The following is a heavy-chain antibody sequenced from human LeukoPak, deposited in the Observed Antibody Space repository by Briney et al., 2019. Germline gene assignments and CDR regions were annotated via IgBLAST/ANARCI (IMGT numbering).Heavy chain of an antibody. CDR1: GGSISSGGYY. V-gene: IGHV4-31*03. J-gene: IGHJ6*02. Sequence: SETLSLTCTVSGGSISSGGYYWSWIRQHPGKGLEWIGYTYYSGSTYYNPSLKSRVTISVDTSKNQFSLKLSSVTAADTAVYYCARDLGPTYCGGDCSLMDVWGQGTTVTVSS. D-gene: IGHD2-21*02. CDR2: TYYSGST. CDR3: ARDLGPTYCGGDCSLMDV.